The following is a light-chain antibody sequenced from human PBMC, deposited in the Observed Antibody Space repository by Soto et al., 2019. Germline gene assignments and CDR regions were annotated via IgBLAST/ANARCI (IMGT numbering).Light chain of an antibody. J-gene: IGKJ1*01. CDR3: QQYDNWPWT. V-gene: IGKV3-15*01. Sequence: VRTQSPATRSVSPGERATLSCRASQTVLTNLAWYQQKPGQAPRLLIYGASTRATAIPARFSGSGSATEFTLTISRLQPEDFAVYYCQQYDNWPWTFGQGTKVDIK. CDR1: QTVLTN. CDR2: GAS.